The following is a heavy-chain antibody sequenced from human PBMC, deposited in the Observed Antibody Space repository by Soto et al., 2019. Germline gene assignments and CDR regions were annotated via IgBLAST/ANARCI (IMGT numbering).Heavy chain of an antibody. J-gene: IGHJ4*02. D-gene: IGHD6-13*01. CDR1: GYTFTSYA. Sequence: ASVKVSCKASGYTFTSYAMHCVRQAPGQRLEWMGWINAGNGNTKYSQKFQGRVTITRDTSASTAYMELSSLRSEDTAVYYCARPVGSSWSFDYWGQGTLVTVSS. CDR3: ARPVGSSWSFDY. V-gene: IGHV1-3*01. CDR2: INAGNGNT.